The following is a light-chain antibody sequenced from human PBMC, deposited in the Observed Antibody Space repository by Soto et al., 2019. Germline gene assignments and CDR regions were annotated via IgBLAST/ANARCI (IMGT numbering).Light chain of an antibody. CDR2: GAS. J-gene: IGKJ1*01. CDR3: QQYYNWSPET. CDR1: QSVSSN. V-gene: IGKV3-15*01. Sequence: VLTQSPGPLSMSAGDRSTLSCRVSQSVSSNLAWYQQKPGQAPRLLIYGASTRATGIPARFSGSGSGTEFTLTISSLQSEDFAVYYCQQYYNWSPETFGQGTKVDI.